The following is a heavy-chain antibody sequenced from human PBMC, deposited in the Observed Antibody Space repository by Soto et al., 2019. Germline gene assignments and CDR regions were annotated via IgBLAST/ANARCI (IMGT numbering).Heavy chain of an antibody. J-gene: IGHJ6*02. CDR2: IIPIFGTA. CDR3: ARDGGAARRYYYYGMDV. D-gene: IGHD6-6*01. V-gene: IGHV1-69*01. Sequence: QVQLVQSGAEVKKPGSSVKVSCKASGGTFSSYAISWVRQAPGQGLEWVGGIIPIFGTANYAQKFQGRVTITADESTSTAYMELSSLRSEDTAVYYCARDGGAARRYYYYGMDVWGQGTTVTVSS. CDR1: GGTFSSYA.